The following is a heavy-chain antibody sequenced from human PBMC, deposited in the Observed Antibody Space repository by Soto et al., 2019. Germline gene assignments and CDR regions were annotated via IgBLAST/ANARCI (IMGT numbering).Heavy chain of an antibody. J-gene: IGHJ6*02. CDR2: IYHSGST. Sequence: PSETLSLTCAVSGYSISSGYYWGWIRQPPGKGLEWIGSIYHSGSTYYNPSLKSRVTISVDTSKNQFSLKLSSVTAADTAVYYCARDEGYSGSYGALYCYGMVVWGQGTTVTVSS. D-gene: IGHD1-26*01. V-gene: IGHV4-38-2*02. CDR3: ARDEGYSGSYGALYCYGMVV. CDR1: GYSISSGYY.